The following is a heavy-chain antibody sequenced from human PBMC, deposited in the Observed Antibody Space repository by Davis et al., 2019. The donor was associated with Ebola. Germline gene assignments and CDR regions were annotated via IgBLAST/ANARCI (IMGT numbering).Heavy chain of an antibody. V-gene: IGHV3-21*01. J-gene: IGHJ4*02. CDR1: GFTFSSYS. CDR2: ISSSSSYI. D-gene: IGHD1-1*01. Sequence: GESLKISCAASGFTFSSYSMSWVRQAPGKGLEWVSSISSSSSYIYYADSVKGRFTISRDNAKNSLYLQMNSLRAEDTAVYYCARGSAERFDYWGQGTLVTVSS. CDR3: ARGSAERFDY.